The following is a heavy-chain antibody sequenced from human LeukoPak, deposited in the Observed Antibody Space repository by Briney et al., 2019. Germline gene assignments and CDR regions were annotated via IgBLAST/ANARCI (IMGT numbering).Heavy chain of an antibody. Sequence: PGRSLRLSCAASGFTFDDYAMHWFRQAPGKGLEGVSGISWNSGSIGYADSVKGRFTISRGNAKNSLYLQMNSLRAEDTALYYCAKSRLAIAFSCFDYWGQGTLVTVSS. V-gene: IGHV3-9*01. CDR3: AKSRLAIAFSCFDY. CDR2: ISWNSGSI. J-gene: IGHJ4*02. D-gene: IGHD6-25*01. CDR1: GFTFDDYA.